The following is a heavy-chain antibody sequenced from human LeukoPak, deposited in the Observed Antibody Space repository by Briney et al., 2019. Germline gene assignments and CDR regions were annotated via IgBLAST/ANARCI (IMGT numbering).Heavy chain of an antibody. CDR1: GFTFSSYA. D-gene: IGHD2-21*02. CDR3: AKCINPFAVTWDY. V-gene: IGHV3-23*01. CDR2: ISGSGGST. J-gene: IGHJ4*02. Sequence: PGGSLRLSCAASGFTFSSYAMSWIRQAPGKGLEWVSAISGSGGSTYYADSVKGRFTISRDNSKNTLYLQMNSLRGEDTAVYYCAKCINPFAVTWDYWGQGTLVTVSS.